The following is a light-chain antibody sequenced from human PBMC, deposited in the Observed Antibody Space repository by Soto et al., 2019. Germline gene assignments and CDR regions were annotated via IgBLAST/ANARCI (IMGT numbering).Light chain of an antibody. V-gene: IGKV3-15*01. J-gene: IGKJ4*01. CDR1: QSISDT. CDR3: LQHNSYPLT. Sequence: EIVMTQSPATLSVSPGGRATLSCRASQSISDTLAWYQQKPGQAPRLLIYGASTRATGFPARFSGSGSGTDFTLTISSLQPEDFATYYCLQHNSYPLTFGGGTKVDIK. CDR2: GAS.